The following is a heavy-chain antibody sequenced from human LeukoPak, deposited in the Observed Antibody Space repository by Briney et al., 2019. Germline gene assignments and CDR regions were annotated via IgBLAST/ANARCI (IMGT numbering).Heavy chain of an antibody. V-gene: IGHV3-7*01. CDR3: ARGPPLFDP. J-gene: IGHJ5*02. Sequence: GGSLRLSCAASGFTLSDYWMSWVRQAPGKGLEWVANIKQDGSEKYYVDSVKGRFTISRDNAKNSLYLQMNSLGAEDTGVYYCARGPPLFDPWGQGTLVAVSS. CDR2: IKQDGSEK. CDR1: GFTLSDYW.